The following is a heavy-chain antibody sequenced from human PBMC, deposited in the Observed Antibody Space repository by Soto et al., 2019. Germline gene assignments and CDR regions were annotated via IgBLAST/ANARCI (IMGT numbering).Heavy chain of an antibody. V-gene: IGHV3-30-3*01. CDR3: ARDLSGYCISPSCGEYGMDV. Sequence: QVQLVESGGGVVQPGRSLRLSCAASGFTFSSYAMHWVRQAPGKGLEWVAVISYDGSNKYYADSVKGRFTISRDNSKNTXYXXMNSLRAEDTAVYYCARDLSGYCISPSCGEYGMDVWGQGTTVTVSS. CDR1: GFTFSSYA. D-gene: IGHD2-2*01. J-gene: IGHJ6*02. CDR2: ISYDGSNK.